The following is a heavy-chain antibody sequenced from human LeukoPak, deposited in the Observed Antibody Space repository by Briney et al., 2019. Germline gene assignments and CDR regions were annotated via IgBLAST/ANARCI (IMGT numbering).Heavy chain of an antibody. D-gene: IGHD3-10*01. V-gene: IGHV3-48*02. CDR1: GFTFSSYS. CDR2: ISSSSSTI. J-gene: IGHJ4*02. Sequence: GGSLRLSCAASGFTFSSYSMNWVRQAPGKGLEWVSYISSSSSTIYYADSVKGRFTISRDNAKNSLYLQMNSLRDGDTAVYYRARDRGVRGVANDYWGQGTLVTVSS. CDR3: ARDRGVRGVANDY.